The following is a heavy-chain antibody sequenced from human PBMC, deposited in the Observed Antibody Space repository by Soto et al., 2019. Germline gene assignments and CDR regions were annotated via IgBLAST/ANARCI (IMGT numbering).Heavy chain of an antibody. J-gene: IGHJ4*02. D-gene: IGHD3-22*01. CDR3: ARSTYYYDSSGSTGY. CDR2: ISSSSSYI. Sequence: NPGGSLRLSCAASGFTFSSYSMNWVRQAPGKGLEWVSSISSSSSYIYYAESVKGRFTISRDNAKKSLYLQMNNLRAEDTAVYYCARSTYYYDSSGSTGYWGQGTLVTVSS. V-gene: IGHV3-21*01. CDR1: GFTFSSYS.